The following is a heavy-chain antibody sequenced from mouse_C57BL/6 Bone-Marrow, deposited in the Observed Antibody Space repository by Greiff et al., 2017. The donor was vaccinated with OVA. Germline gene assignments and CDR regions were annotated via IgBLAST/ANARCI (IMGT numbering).Heavy chain of an antibody. CDR1: GYSFTGYY. CDR2: INPSTGGT. D-gene: IGHD1-1*01. CDR3: ARGLGTTVVARDY. V-gene: IGHV1-42*01. J-gene: IGHJ2*01. Sequence: EVQLQESGPELVKPGASVKIFCKASGYSFTGYYMNWVKQSPEKSLEWIGEINPSTGGTTYNQKFKAKATLTVDKSSSTAYMQLKSLTSEDSAVYYCARGLGTTVVARDYWGQGTTLTVSS.